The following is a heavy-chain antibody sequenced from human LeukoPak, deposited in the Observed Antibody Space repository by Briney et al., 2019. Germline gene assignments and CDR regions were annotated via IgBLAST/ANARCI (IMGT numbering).Heavy chain of an antibody. D-gene: IGHD3-22*01. CDR1: GFTFSSYS. V-gene: IGHV3-21*01. CDR3: ARDTHSYYYDSSGYFDY. Sequence: GGSLRLSCAASGFTFSSYSMNWVRQAPGKGLEWVSSISSSSSYIYYADSVKGRFTISRDNAKNSLYLQMNSLRAEDTAVYYCARDTHSYYYDSSGYFDYWGQGTLVTVPS. J-gene: IGHJ4*02. CDR2: ISSSSSYI.